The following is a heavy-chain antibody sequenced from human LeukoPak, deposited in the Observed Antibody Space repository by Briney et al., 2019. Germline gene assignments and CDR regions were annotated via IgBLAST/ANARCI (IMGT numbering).Heavy chain of an antibody. J-gene: IGHJ3*02. CDR1: GFTFSSYA. CDR2: ISGSGGST. D-gene: IGHD3-3*01. CDR3: AKDSTYYDFWSGYYGTDAFDI. V-gene: IGHV3-23*01. Sequence: PGGSLRLSRAASGFTFSSYAMSWVRQAPGKGLEWVSAISGSGGSTYYADSVKGRFTISRDNSKNTLYLQMNSLRAEDTAVYYCAKDSTYYDFWSGYYGTDAFDIWGQGTMVTVSS.